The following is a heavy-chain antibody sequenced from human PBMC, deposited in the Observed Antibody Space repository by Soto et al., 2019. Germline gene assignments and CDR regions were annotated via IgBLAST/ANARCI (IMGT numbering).Heavy chain of an antibody. CDR2: INHSGST. V-gene: IGHV4-34*01. Sequence: SETLSLTCAVYGGSFSGYYWSWIRQPPGKGLEWIGKINHSGSTNYNPSLTSRVTISVDTSKNQFSLKLSSVTAADTAVYYCARSRTAIVPAAMRVNYYYDMDVWGQGTKVTVSS. J-gene: IGHJ6*02. D-gene: IGHD2-2*01. CDR1: GGSFSGYY. CDR3: ARSRTAIVPAAMRVNYYYDMDV.